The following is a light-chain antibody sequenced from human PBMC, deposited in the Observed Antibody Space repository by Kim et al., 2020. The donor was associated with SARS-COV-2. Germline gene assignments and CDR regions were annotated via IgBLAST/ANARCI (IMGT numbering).Light chain of an antibody. CDR1: QSIGTN. J-gene: IGKJ2*01. Sequence: VMTQSTVTLSLSPGERAILSRRASQSIGTNLAWYHQKPGQAPRLLIYGASTRATGVPARISGSASGSDFTLTISTLQSGDFGIYYCQQYNNWFPYTFEQGTKLEI. CDR3: QQYNNWFPYT. CDR2: GAS. V-gene: IGKV3-15*01.